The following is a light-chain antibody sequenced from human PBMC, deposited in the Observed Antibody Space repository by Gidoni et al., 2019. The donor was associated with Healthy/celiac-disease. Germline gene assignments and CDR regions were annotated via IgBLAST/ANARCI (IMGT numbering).Light chain of an antibody. V-gene: IGLV3-21*02. CDR1: NIGSKS. CDR2: DDS. J-gene: IGLJ2*01. CDR3: QVWDSSSDHVV. Sequence: STLLTLPPSAPAAPGQTARITCGGNNIGSKSVHWYQQKPGQAPVLVVYDDSDRPSGIPERFSGSNSGNTATLTISRVEAGDEADYYCQVWDSSSDHVVFGGGTKLTVL.